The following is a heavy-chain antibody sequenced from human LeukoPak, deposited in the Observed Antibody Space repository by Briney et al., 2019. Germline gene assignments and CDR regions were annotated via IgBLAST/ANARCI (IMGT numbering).Heavy chain of an antibody. CDR2: ISSSSSYI. Sequence: PGGSLRLSCAASGFTFTNCAMNWVRQAPGKGLEWVSSISSSSSYIYYADSVKGRFTISRDNAKNSLYLQMNSLRAEDTAVYYCARAPLSYAVRAPSDYWGQGTLVTVSS. J-gene: IGHJ4*02. V-gene: IGHV3-21*01. D-gene: IGHD3-10*01. CDR1: GFTFTNCA. CDR3: ARAPLSYAVRAPSDY.